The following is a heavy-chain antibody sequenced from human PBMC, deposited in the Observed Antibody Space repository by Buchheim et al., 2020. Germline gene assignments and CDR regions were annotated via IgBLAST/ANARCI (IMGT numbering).Heavy chain of an antibody. J-gene: IGHJ2*01. Sequence: EVQLVESGGGLVQPGGSLRLSCAASGFTFSSYWMSWVRQAPGKWLEWVANIKQDRSEKYYVDSVKGRFTISRDNATHSLYLQMNSLRAEDTAVYYCARDVEWLRFRHGLWYFDLWGRGTL. CDR1: GFTFSSYW. D-gene: IGHD5-12*01. V-gene: IGHV3-7*01. CDR3: ARDVEWLRFRHGLWYFDL. CDR2: IKQDRSEK.